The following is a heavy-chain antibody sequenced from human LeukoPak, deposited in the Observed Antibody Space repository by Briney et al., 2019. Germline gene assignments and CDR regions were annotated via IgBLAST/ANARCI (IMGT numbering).Heavy chain of an antibody. CDR2: ITTRGGST. D-gene: IGHD7-27*01. Sequence: GGCLRLSCAASGFTFSSYSMTWVRQAPGKGLEWVSTITTRGGSTYYADSVRGRFTISRDNSNNTLYLQMNSLRAEDTAVYYCAKRELGIWAFDIWGLGTMVTVSS. V-gene: IGHV3-23*01. CDR3: AKRELGIWAFDI. J-gene: IGHJ3*02. CDR1: GFTFSSYS.